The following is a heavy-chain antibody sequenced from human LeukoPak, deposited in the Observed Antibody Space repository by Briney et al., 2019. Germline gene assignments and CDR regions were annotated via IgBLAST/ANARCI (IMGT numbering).Heavy chain of an antibody. CDR3: ARSSDYYGGYFDY. D-gene: IGHD3-22*01. V-gene: IGHV4-59*01. J-gene: IGHJ4*02. CDR2: IYYSGST. CDR1: GGSISSYY. Sequence: SETLSLTCTVPGGSISSYYWNWIRQPPGKGLEWIGYIYYSGSTNYNPSLKSRVTISVDTSKNQFSLKLSSVTAADTAVYYCARSSDYYGGYFDYWGQGTLVTVSS.